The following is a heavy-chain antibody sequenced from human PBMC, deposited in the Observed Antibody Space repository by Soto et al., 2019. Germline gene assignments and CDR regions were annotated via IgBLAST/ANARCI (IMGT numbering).Heavy chain of an antibody. J-gene: IGHJ4*02. CDR1: GFSLSNYG. V-gene: IGHV3-30*18. CDR3: VKDHLMNTVTTGGY. Sequence: QVRLVESGGGVVQPGRSLRLSCAASGFSLSNYGMHWVRQAPGKGLEWVAVISYHGRDEYYADSVKGRFTISRDTSKNTLYLQMNTLRPEDTAVYYCVKDHLMNTVTTGGYWGQGTLVTVSS. D-gene: IGHD4-17*01. CDR2: ISYHGRDE.